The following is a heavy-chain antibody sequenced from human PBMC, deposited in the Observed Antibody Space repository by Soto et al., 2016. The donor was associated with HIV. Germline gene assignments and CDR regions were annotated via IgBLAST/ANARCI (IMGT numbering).Heavy chain of an antibody. CDR2: VNPKSGGT. CDR1: GYTFTDYS. D-gene: IGHD6-13*01. CDR3: ARNWQDYSSSRDAFNI. Sequence: QVQLVQSGAEVKKPGASVKVSCKASGYTFTDYSIHWVRQAPGQGLQWMGRVNPKSGGTHYAQNFQARVAMTRDTSIGTVYMELNSLTSDDTAVYFCARNWQDYSSSRDAFNIWGRGTMVTVSS. V-gene: IGHV1-2*02. J-gene: IGHJ3*02.